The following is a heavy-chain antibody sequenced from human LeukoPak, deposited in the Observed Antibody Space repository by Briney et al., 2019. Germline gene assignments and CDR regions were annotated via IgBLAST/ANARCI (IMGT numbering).Heavy chain of an antibody. V-gene: IGHV4-59*01. CDR2: IYYSGST. CDR3: ARGLMATINYFDY. J-gene: IGHJ4*02. CDR1: GGSISSYY. D-gene: IGHD5-24*01. Sequence: PSETLSLTCTVSGGSISSYYWSWIRQPPGKGLEWIGYIYYSGSTNYNPSLKSRVTISVDTSKNQCSLKLSSVTAADAVVYYCARGLMATINYFDYWGQGTLVTVSS.